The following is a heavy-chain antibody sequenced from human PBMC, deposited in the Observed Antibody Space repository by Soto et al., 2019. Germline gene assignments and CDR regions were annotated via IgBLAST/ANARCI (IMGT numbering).Heavy chain of an antibody. D-gene: IGHD3-9*01. Sequence: PSETLSLTCTVSGGSISSGGDYWSWIRQHPGKGLEWVGCIYSSGSTYYNPSLKSRVTISIDTSKNHFSLNLSSVTAADTAVYYCARSYYDFLTGYLPPKPPFDYWGQGTLVTVSS. CDR2: IYSSGST. V-gene: IGHV4-39*02. CDR1: GGSISSGGDY. J-gene: IGHJ4*02. CDR3: ARSYYDFLTGYLPPKPPFDY.